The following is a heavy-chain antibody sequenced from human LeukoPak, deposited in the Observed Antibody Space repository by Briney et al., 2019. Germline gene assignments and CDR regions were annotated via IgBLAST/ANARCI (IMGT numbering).Heavy chain of an antibody. V-gene: IGHV3-33*01. Sequence: GGSLRLSCAASGFTLSNYGMHWVRQAPGKGLEWVAVIWYDGSDKYYADSVKGRFTISRDNAKNSLYLQMNSLRDEDTAVFYCVRDHLYAFDIWGQGTMVTVSS. D-gene: IGHD3-3*02. CDR3: VRDHLYAFDI. J-gene: IGHJ3*02. CDR2: IWYDGSDK. CDR1: GFTLSNYG.